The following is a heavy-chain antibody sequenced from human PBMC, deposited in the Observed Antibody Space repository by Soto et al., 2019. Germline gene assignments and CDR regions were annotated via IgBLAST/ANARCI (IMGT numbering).Heavy chain of an antibody. CDR1: GFTFSSYW. V-gene: IGHV3-74*01. Sequence: EVQLVESGGGLVQPGGSLRLSCAASGFTFSSYWMHWVRQAPGKGLVWVSRINSDGSSTSYADSVKGRFTISRDNAKNTLYLQMNSLRAEDTAVYYCARGPPRHWYFDLWGRGTLVTVSS. J-gene: IGHJ2*01. CDR2: INSDGSST. CDR3: ARGPPRHWYFDL.